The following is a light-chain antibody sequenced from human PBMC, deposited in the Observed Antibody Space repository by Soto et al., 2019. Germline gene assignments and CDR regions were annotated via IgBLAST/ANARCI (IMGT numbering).Light chain of an antibody. CDR3: QQLNSYFPLT. V-gene: IGKV1-9*01. CDR1: QDIGTY. J-gene: IGKJ4*01. Sequence: MQMTQSPSSLSASVGDRVTITCRAGQDIGTYLAWYQQKPGKAPQLLIYGASSLQGGVPSRFSGSGSGTDFTLTISSLQPEDFATYYCQQLNSYFPLTFGGGTKVDIK. CDR2: GAS.